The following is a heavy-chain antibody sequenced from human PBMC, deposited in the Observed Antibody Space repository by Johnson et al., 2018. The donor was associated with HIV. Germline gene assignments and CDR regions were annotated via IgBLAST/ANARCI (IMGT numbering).Heavy chain of an antibody. CDR2: SYWNGGST. CDR3: ARVWSGSYYSNALDF. D-gene: IGHD1-26*01. J-gene: IGHJ3*01. V-gene: IGHV3-20*04. Sequence: EVQLVESGGGLVQPGGSLRLSCAASGFTFSSYWNGGSTGYADSVKGRFTISRDDAKNSLYLQMNSLRAEDTALYYCARVWSGSYYSNALDFWGQGTVVTVS. CDR1: GFTF.